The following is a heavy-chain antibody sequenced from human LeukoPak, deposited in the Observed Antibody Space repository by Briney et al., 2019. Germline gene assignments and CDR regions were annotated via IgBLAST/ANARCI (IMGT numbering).Heavy chain of an antibody. J-gene: IGHJ4*02. D-gene: IGHD6-19*01. Sequence: PSETLSLTCAVSGGSFSGYYWSWIRQPPGKGLEWIGEINHSGSTNYNPSLKSRVTISVDTSKNQFPLKLSSVTAADTAVYYCARGYSSGWYKFEAFDYWGQGTLVTVSS. CDR2: INHSGST. CDR3: ARGYSSGWYKFEAFDY. CDR1: GGSFSGYY. V-gene: IGHV4-34*01.